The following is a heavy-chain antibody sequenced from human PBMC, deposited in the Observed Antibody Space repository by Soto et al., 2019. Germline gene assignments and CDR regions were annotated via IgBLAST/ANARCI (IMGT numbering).Heavy chain of an antibody. D-gene: IGHD6-13*01. CDR2: IWYDGSNK. CDR3: ARPGQQLVPYYYYGMDV. Sequence: GGSLRLSCAASGFTFSSYGMHWVRQAPGKGLEWVAVIWYDGSNKYYADSVKGRFTISRDNSKNTLYLQMNSLRAEDTAVYYCARPGQQLVPYYYYGMDVWGQGTTVTVSS. CDR1: GFTFSSYG. V-gene: IGHV3-33*01. J-gene: IGHJ6*02.